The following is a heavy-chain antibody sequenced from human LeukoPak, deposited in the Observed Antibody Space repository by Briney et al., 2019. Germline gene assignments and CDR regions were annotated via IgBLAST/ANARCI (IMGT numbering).Heavy chain of an antibody. J-gene: IGHJ5*02. Sequence: PGGSLRLSCAASGFTVSSNYMSWVRQAPGKGLEWVSAISGSGGSTYYADSVKGRFTISRDNSKNTLYLQMNSLRAEDTAVYYCAKDSSSWSNWFDPWGQGTLVTVSS. CDR3: AKDSSSWSNWFDP. CDR2: ISGSGGST. D-gene: IGHD6-13*01. V-gene: IGHV3-23*01. CDR1: GFTVSSNY.